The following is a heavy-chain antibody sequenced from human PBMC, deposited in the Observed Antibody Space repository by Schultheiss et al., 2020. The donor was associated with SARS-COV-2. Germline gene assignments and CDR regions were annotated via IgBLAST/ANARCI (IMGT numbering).Heavy chain of an antibody. D-gene: IGHD3-22*01. CDR1: GFTFSSYA. Sequence: GESLKISCAASGFTFSSYAMSWVRQAPGKGLEWVSAISGSGGSTYYADSVKGRFTISRDNSKNTLYLQMNSLRAEDTAVYYCARDGDGSSGSYYDSSGLRDYYYGMDVWGQGTTVTVSS. CDR3: ARDGDGSSGSYYDSSGLRDYYYGMDV. V-gene: IGHV3-23*01. CDR2: ISGSGGST. J-gene: IGHJ6*02.